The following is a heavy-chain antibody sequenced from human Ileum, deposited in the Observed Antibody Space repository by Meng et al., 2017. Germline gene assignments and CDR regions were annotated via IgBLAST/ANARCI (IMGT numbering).Heavy chain of an antibody. D-gene: IGHD3-10*01. CDR3: ARDEYYYGSGRFDP. CDR1: GFTFSGYW. V-gene: IGHV3-30*03. J-gene: IGHJ5*02. Sequence: GESLKISCVASGFTFSGYWMSWVRQAPGKGLEWVAVISYDGSNKYYADSVKGRFTISRDNSKNTLYLQMNSLRAEDTAVYYCARDEYYYGSGRFDPWGQGTLVTVSS. CDR2: ISYDGSNK.